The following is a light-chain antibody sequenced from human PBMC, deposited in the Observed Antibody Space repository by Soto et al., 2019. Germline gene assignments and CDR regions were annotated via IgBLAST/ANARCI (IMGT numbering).Light chain of an antibody. Sequence: DIVMTQSPDSLAVSLGDTATINCKSSQSLLFGSNNRNYLAWYQHKPGQPPKLLIYWASTRDSGVPDRFSGSGSGTDFTLTISSLQAEDVAVYYCHQYSTARPWAFGQGTTVEIK. J-gene: IGKJ1*01. CDR2: WAS. CDR3: HQYSTARPWA. V-gene: IGKV4-1*01. CDR1: QSLLFGSNNRNY.